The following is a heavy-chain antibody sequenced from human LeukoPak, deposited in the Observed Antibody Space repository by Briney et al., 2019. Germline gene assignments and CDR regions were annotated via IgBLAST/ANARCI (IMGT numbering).Heavy chain of an antibody. CDR1: GFTFSSYA. V-gene: IGHV3-23*01. D-gene: IGHD2-21*01. CDR3: ATQKGDSPDY. CDR2: ISGSGGNT. J-gene: IGHJ4*02. Sequence: PGGSLRLSCAAPGFTFSSYAMSWVRQAPGKGLEWVSDISGSGGNTYYGDSVKGRFTISRDNSKNTLYLQMNSLRAEDTAVYYCATQKGDSPDYWGQGTLVTVSS.